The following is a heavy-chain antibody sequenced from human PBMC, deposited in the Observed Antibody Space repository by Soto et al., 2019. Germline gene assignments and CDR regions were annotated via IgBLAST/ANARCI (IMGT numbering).Heavy chain of an antibody. Sequence: GGSLRLSCAASGFSFSSYGMHWVRQAPGKGLEWVAVISYDGSNKHYGDSVKGRFTISRDNSKNTLYLQMDSLRAEDTAVYYCAKEGDRGNVYNCFFDYWGQGALVTVSS. J-gene: IGHJ4*02. V-gene: IGHV3-30*18. CDR1: GFSFSSYG. CDR2: ISYDGSNK. CDR3: AKEGDRGNVYNCFFDY. D-gene: IGHD2-21*01.